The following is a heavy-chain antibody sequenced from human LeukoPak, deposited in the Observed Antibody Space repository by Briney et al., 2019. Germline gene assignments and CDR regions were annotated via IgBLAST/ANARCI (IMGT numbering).Heavy chain of an antibody. CDR2: IKPDGSEK. J-gene: IGHJ4*02. CDR1: GFTFSNSW. V-gene: IGHV3-7*01. Sequence: GGSLRLSCATSGFTFSNSWMSWVRQAPGKGLEYVANIKPDGSEKYYVESVKGRFTISRDNAKNSLFLQLNSLRVEDTAVYYCASGNYFDYWGQGTLVTVSS. CDR3: ASGNYFDY.